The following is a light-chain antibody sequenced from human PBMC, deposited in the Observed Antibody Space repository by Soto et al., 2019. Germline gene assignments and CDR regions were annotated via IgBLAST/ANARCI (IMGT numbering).Light chain of an antibody. V-gene: IGKV1-33*01. Sequence: DIQMTQSPSSLSASVGDRVTITCQESQDIRNFLNWYQQKPGKPPKLLIYDASNLAAGVPSRFNGSASGSDCTFSIISLQHQENAMYYCQHFDLRPTIGEGTHLEIK. CDR3: QHFDLRPT. CDR1: QDIRNF. J-gene: IGKJ2*01. CDR2: DAS.